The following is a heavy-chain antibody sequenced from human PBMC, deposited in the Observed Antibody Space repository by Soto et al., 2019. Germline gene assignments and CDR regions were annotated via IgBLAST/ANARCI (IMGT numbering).Heavy chain of an antibody. CDR1: GGAFSSDA. J-gene: IGHJ6*02. D-gene: IGHD3-3*01. CDR2: IIPIFGTA. CDR3: ARAQHYDFPSYYYAKDV. Sequence: SAVKVHCRASGGAFSSDAISWVCQAPGQGREWMGGIIPIFGTANYAQKFQGRVTITADESTSTAYMELSSLRSEDTAVYYCARAQHYDFPSYYYAKDVWGQGTTLTVT. V-gene: IGHV1-69*13.